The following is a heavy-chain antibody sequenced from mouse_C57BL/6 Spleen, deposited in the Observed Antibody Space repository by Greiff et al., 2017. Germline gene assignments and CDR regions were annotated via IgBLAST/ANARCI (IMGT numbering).Heavy chain of an antibody. J-gene: IGHJ1*03. CDR1: GYTFTDYY. Sequence: VQLQQSGAELVRPGASVKLSCKASGYTFTDYYINWVKQRPGQGLEWIASIYPGSGNTYYNEKFKGKATLTAEKSSSTAYMQLSSLTSEDSAGYFCAREFDVWGTGTTVTVSS. CDR3: AREFDV. V-gene: IGHV1-76*01. CDR2: IYPGSGNT.